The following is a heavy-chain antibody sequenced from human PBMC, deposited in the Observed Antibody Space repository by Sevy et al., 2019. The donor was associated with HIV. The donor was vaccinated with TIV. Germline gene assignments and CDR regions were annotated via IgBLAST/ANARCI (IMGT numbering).Heavy chain of an antibody. CDR1: GFIFSSYE. V-gene: IGHV3-48*03. CDR3: NRITLQGEDAFDL. CDR2: IGSSGSNV. D-gene: IGHD3-10*01. Sequence: GGSLRLSCAASGFIFSSYEMSWVRQAPGKGLEWISYIGSSGSNVYHADSVKGRFTISRDNAQNSLYLQMNSLRVEDMAVYYCNRITLQGEDAFDLWGQGTMVTVSS. J-gene: IGHJ3*01.